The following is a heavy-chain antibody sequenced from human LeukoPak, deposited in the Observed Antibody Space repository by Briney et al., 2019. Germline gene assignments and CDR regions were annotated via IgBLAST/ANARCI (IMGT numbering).Heavy chain of an antibody. D-gene: IGHD2-2*01. J-gene: IGHJ4*02. CDR1: GFTFSSYA. CDR2: ISGSGGST. Sequence: GGSLRLSCAASGFTFSSYAMSWVRQAPGKGLEWVSAISGSGGSTYYADSVKGRFTISRDNSKNTLYLQMNSLRAEDTAVYYCAKDPRSEGYCSSTSCYPLYYFDYWGQGTLVTVSS. CDR3: AKDPRSEGYCSSTSCYPLYYFDY. V-gene: IGHV3-23*01.